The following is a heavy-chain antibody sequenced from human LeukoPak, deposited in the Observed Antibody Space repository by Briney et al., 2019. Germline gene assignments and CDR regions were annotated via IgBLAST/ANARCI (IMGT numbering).Heavy chain of an antibody. D-gene: IGHD2/OR15-2a*01. CDR3: AKGAFRGMDV. Sequence: GGSLRLSCAASGFTFSNSAMSWVRQAPGKGLEWVSAISGSTGKTFYADSVKGQFAISGDDSKNTLYLQMNSLRAEDTAVYYCAKGAFRGMDVWGQGTTVTVSS. CDR2: ISGSTGKT. V-gene: IGHV3-23*01. CDR1: GFTFSNSA. J-gene: IGHJ6*02.